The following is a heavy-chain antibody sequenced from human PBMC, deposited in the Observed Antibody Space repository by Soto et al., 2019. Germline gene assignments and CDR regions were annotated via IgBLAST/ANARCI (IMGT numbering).Heavy chain of an antibody. D-gene: IGHD2-15*01. CDR2: IYPGDSDT. CDR1: GYSFTSYW. J-gene: IGHJ3*02. Sequence: GEXLKISCKGSGYSFTSYWIGLVRQMPGKGLEGMGIIYPGDSDTRYSPSFQGQVTISADKSISTAYLQWSSLKASDTALYYCERREVAADEDASDIWGQGTMVTVSS. CDR3: ERREVAADEDASDI. V-gene: IGHV5-51*01.